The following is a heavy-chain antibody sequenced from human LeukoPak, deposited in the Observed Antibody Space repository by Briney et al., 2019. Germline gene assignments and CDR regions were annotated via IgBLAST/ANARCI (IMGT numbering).Heavy chain of an antibody. J-gene: IGHJ5*02. CDR1: GYSFTTNW. Sequence: GESLKISCKGSGYSFTTNWTGWVRQMPGKGLEWMGIIYPGDSDTRYSPSFQGQVTISADKSISTAYLQWSSLKASDTAMYYCAIAMNNWFDPWGQGTLVTVSS. CDR2: IYPGDSDT. CDR3: AIAMNNWFDP. V-gene: IGHV5-51*01.